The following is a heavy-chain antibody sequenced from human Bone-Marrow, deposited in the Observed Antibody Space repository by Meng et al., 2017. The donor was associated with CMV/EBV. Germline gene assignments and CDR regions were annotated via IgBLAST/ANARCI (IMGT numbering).Heavy chain of an antibody. J-gene: IGHJ4*02. CDR2: IYYSGST. V-gene: IGHV4-59*12. CDR3: AKIGIGYCTNGVCYTDDY. Sequence: ESLKISCTVSGGSISSYYWSWIRQPPGKGLEWIGSIYYSGSTYYNPSLKSRVTISVDTSKNQFSLKLSSVTAADTAVYYCAKIGIGYCTNGVCYTDDYWGQGTLVTVSS. D-gene: IGHD2-8*01. CDR1: GGSISSYY.